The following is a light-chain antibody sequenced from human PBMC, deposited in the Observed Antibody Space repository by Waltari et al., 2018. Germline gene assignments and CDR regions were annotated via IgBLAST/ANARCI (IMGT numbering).Light chain of an antibody. Sequence: EIVLTQSPGTLSLSPGERATLPCRASQSVSSSYLAWYQQKPGQAPRLLIFGASSRATGISDRFSGSGSGTDFTLTISRLEPEDFAVYYCQQYGSSPATFGQGTKLEIK. V-gene: IGKV3-20*01. J-gene: IGKJ2*01. CDR3: QQYGSSPAT. CDR2: GAS. CDR1: QSVSSSY.